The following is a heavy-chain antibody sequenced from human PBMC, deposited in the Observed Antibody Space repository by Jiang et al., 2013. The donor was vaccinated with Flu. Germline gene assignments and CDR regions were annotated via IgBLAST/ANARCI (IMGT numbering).Heavy chain of an antibody. CDR3: AGAKHQPWVCDY. V-gene: IGHV3-23*04. J-gene: IGHJ4*02. D-gene: IGHD2-2*01. Sequence: VQLVESGGGLVQPGGSLRLSCAASGFTFSSYAMSWVRQAPGKGLEWVSAISGSGGSTYYADSVKGRFTISRDNSKNTLYLQTNSLRADDTAVYYCAGAKHQPWVCDYWGQGTLVTVSS. CDR2: ISGSGGST. CDR1: GFTFSSYA.